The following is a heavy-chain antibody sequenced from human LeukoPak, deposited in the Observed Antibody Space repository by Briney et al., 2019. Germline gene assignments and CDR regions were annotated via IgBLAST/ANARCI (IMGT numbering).Heavy chain of an antibody. CDR1: GGTFSSYA. V-gene: IGHV1-69*05. J-gene: IGHJ5*01. CDR3: ARGTQLSGYWFDS. D-gene: IGHD6-6*01. Sequence: ASVKLSCKASGGTFSSYAISWVRQAPGQGLEWMGGIIPIFGTAKYAQKFQGRVTITTDESTSTAYMELSSLRSEDTAVYYCARGTQLSGYWFDSWGQGTLVTVSS. CDR2: IIPIFGTA.